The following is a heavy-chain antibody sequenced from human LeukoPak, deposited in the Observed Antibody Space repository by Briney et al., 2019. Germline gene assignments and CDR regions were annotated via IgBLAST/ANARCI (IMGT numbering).Heavy chain of an antibody. J-gene: IGHJ4*02. V-gene: IGHV3-66*01. CDR1: GFTVSSND. CDR2: IYSGGKT. CDR3: ARDRPGHGYFDY. Sequence: GGSLRLSCAASGFTVSSNDMTWVRQTPGKGLEWVSIIYSGGKTYYADSVKGRFTISRDNSTNTLYLQMNSLRAEDTAVFYCARDRPGHGYFDYWGQGTLVTVSS.